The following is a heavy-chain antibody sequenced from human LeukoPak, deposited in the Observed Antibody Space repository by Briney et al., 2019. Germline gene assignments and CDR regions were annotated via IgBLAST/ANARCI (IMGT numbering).Heavy chain of an antibody. V-gene: IGHV3-21*01. D-gene: IGHD3-22*01. Sequence: GGSLRLSCAASGFTFSSYSMNWVRQAPGKGLEWVSSMSSSSSYIYYADSVKGRFTISRDNAKNSLYLQMNSLRAEDTAVYYCARDRRFPYYYDSSGYYFDYWGQGTLVTVSS. CDR1: GFTFSSYS. J-gene: IGHJ4*02. CDR2: MSSSSSYI. CDR3: ARDRRFPYYYDSSGYYFDY.